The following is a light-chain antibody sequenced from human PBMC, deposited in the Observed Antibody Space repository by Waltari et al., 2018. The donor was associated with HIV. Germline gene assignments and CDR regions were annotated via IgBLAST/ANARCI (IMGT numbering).Light chain of an antibody. CDR3: QTWDSTTVV. J-gene: IGLJ2*01. CDR2: EET. V-gene: IGLV3-1*01. CDR1: QFGDKH. Sequence: SFELTQPPSVSVSPGQTASITCSGDQFGDKHSCWYKKKRGQSPVLVIYEETKRPSGIPERFSASNSGQTATLTISGTQAMDEGDYYCQTWDSTTVVFGGGTKLTVL.